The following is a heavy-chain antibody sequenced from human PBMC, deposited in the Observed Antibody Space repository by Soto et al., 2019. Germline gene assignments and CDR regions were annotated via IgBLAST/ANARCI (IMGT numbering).Heavy chain of an antibody. Sequence: QVQLQQSGPGLVKPSQTLSLTCAISGDSVSSNSAAWNWIRQSPSRGLEWVGRTYYRSKWYNDYPLSVKSRTTINPDTSKNQVSLQLTSVTPEDTAVYYCAVASSGSYLNQPESDYYYYYGMDVWGQGTTVTVSS. CDR3: AVASSGSYLNQPESDYYYYYGMDV. CDR2: TYYRSKWYN. CDR1: GDSVSSNSAA. D-gene: IGHD1-26*01. V-gene: IGHV6-1*01. J-gene: IGHJ6*02.